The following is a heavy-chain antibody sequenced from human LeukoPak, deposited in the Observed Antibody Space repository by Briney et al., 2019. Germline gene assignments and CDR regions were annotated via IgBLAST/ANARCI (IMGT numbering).Heavy chain of an antibody. V-gene: IGHV4-34*01. Sequence: PSETLSLTCAVYGGSFSGYYWSWIRQPPGKGLEWIGEINHSGSTNYNPSLKSRVTISVDTSKNQFSLKLSSVTAADTAVYYCARKSDCSGGSCYYGAFDIWGQGTMVTVSS. D-gene: IGHD2-15*01. CDR1: GGSFSGYY. CDR3: ARKSDCSGGSCYYGAFDI. CDR2: INHSGST. J-gene: IGHJ3*02.